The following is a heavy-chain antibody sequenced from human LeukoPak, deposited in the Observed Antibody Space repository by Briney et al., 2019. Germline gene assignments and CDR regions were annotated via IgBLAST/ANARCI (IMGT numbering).Heavy chain of an antibody. D-gene: IGHD6-19*01. CDR1: GFTFSSYA. CDR2: ISGSGGST. CDR3: ARDREREWSSGWYLAY. Sequence: GGSLRLSCAASGFTFSSYAMSWVRQAPGKGLEWVSAISGSGGSTYYADSVKGRFTISRDNTKNTLSLQLNSLTPGDTAVYYCARDREREWSSGWYLAYWGQGTLVTVSS. V-gene: IGHV3-23*01. J-gene: IGHJ4*02.